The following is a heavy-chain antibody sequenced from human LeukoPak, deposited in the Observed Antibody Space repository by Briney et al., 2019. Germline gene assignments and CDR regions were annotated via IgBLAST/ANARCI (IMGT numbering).Heavy chain of an antibody. CDR3: ARLPGSDYYYMDV. CDR2: IQPGNPEI. J-gene: IGHJ6*03. Sequence: GESLKISCKASEYSFTSYWIGWVRQMPGKGLEWVGNIQPGNPEIRYSPSFQGQVTLSADKSISTAYLQWSSLKASDTAMYYCARLPGSDYYYMDVWGKGTTVTVSS. CDR1: EYSFTSYW. V-gene: IGHV5-51*01. D-gene: IGHD3-10*01.